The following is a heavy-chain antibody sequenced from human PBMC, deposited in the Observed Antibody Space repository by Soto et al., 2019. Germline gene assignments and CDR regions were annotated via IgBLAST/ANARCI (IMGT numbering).Heavy chain of an antibody. D-gene: IGHD1-26*01. V-gene: IGHV3-7*05. CDR1: GFTFSNYW. Sequence: EVQLVESGGDLVQPGGSLRLSCEASGFTFSNYWMSWVRQTPGKGLEWVANIKKDGSDKYYVDSVEGRFTISRDNVKNSLFLQMDSLRADDTAVYYCARDPRDSEYALFDNWGLGTLVTVSS. CDR3: ARDPRDSEYALFDN. J-gene: IGHJ4*02. CDR2: IKKDGSDK.